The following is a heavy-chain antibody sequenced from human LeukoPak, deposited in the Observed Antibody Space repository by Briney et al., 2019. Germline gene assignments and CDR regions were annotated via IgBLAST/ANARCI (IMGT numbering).Heavy chain of an antibody. CDR2: IYHSEST. Sequence: SETLSLTCTVSGGSISGSSYYWGWIRQPPGKGLEWIGSIYHSESTYYNPSLKSRVTISLDTSKNQFSLRLSSLTAADTAVYYCARDRLSLGAFDIWGQGTMVTVSS. J-gene: IGHJ3*02. V-gene: IGHV4-39*07. D-gene: IGHD7-27*01. CDR3: ARDRLSLGAFDI. CDR1: GGSISGSSYY.